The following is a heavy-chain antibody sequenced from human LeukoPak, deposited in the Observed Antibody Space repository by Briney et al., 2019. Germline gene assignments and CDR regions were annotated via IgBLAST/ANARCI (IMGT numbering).Heavy chain of an antibody. J-gene: IGHJ4*02. V-gene: IGHV3-48*03. D-gene: IGHD6-13*01. CDR1: GFTFSSYE. CDR3: ARVGAAADVDY. CDR2: ISSSGSTI. Sequence: GGSLRPSCAASGFTFSSYEMNWVRQAPGKGLEWVSYISSSGSTIYYADSVKGRFTISRDNAKNSLYLQMNSLRAEDTAVYYCARVGAAADVDYWGQGTLVTVSS.